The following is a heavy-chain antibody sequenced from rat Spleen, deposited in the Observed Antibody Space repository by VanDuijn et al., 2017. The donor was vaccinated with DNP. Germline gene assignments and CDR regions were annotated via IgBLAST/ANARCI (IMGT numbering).Heavy chain of an antibody. J-gene: IGHJ2*01. Sequence: EVQLVESGGGLVQPGRSLKLSCAASGFTFSNYYMAWVRQAPKKGLEWVATISTSGSRTYYPDSVKGRFTISRDNAKSSLYLQMNSLKSEDTATYYCARRGGDTMAITRGYFDYWGQGVMVTVSS. CDR2: ISTSGSRT. V-gene: IGHV5-25*01. CDR1: GFTFSNYY. CDR3: ARRGGDTMAITRGYFDY. D-gene: IGHD1-9*01.